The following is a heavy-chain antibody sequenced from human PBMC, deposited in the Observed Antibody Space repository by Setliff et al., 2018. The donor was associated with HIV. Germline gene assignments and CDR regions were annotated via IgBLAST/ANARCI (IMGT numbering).Heavy chain of an antibody. CDR2: IYASGSA. Sequence: SETLSLTCTVSGGSIRSESHSWSWIRQPAGKGLEWIGHIYASGSATYNPSLKSRVAISVDTSKNQFSLNLTSVTAADTAVYYCARRGTIWHGVDYHYMDVWGKGTTVTVSS. CDR1: GGSIRSESHS. V-gene: IGHV4-61*09. D-gene: IGHD2-15*01. CDR3: ARRGTIWHGVDYHYMDV. J-gene: IGHJ6*03.